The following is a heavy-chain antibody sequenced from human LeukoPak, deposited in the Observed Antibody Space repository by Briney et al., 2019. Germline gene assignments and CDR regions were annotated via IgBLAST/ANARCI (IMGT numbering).Heavy chain of an antibody. J-gene: IGHJ4*02. CDR1: GESFSDYY. CDR3: ARDQGYYDSSGYYYFDY. Sequence: PSETLSLTCAVYGESFSDYYWSWIRQPPGKGLEWIGYIYHSGSTYYNPSLKSRVTISVDRSKNQFSLKLSSVTAADTAVYYCARDQGYYDSSGYYYFDYWGQGTLVTVSS. V-gene: IGHV4-34*01. CDR2: IYHSGST. D-gene: IGHD3-22*01.